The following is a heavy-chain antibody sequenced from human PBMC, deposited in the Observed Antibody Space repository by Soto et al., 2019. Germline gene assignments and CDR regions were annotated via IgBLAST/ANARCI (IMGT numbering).Heavy chain of an antibody. Sequence: EVQLVESGGGLVQPGRSLRLSCAASGFTFDDYAMHWVRQAPGKGLEWVSGISWNSGSIGYADSVKGRFTISRDNAKNSLYLQMNSLRAEDTALYYCAKGIAVGLPFDYWGQGTLVTVSS. CDR2: ISWNSGSI. CDR1: GFTFDDYA. CDR3: AKGIAVGLPFDY. D-gene: IGHD6-19*01. J-gene: IGHJ4*02. V-gene: IGHV3-9*01.